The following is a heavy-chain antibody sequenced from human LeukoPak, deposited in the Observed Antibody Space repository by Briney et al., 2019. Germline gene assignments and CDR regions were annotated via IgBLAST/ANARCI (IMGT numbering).Heavy chain of an antibody. CDR2: IYNSGSI. D-gene: IGHD2-8*02. CDR3: ARLRITGGHYYQHGLDV. J-gene: IGHJ6*02. Sequence: PSETLSLTCTVSGGSISSYYWSWIRQPPEKGLEWIGYIYNSGSINYNPSLKSRVTTSVDTSKKQFSLNLSSVTAADTAVYYCARLRITGGHYYQHGLDVWGQGTTVTVSS. V-gene: IGHV4-59*08. CDR1: GGSISSYY.